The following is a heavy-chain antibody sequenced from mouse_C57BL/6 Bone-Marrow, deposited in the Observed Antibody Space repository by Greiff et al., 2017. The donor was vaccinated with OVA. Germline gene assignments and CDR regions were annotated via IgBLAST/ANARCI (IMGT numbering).Heavy chain of an antibody. CDR3: ARLYAY. J-gene: IGHJ3*01. D-gene: IGHD2-12*01. V-gene: IGHV1-81*01. CDR2: IYPRSGNT. CDR1: GYTFTSYG. Sequence: VKLVESGAELARPGASVKLSCKASGYTFTSYGISWVKQRTGQGLEWIGEIYPRSGNTYYNEKFKGKATLTADKSSSTAYMELRSLTSEDSAVYFCARLYAYWGQGTLVTVSA.